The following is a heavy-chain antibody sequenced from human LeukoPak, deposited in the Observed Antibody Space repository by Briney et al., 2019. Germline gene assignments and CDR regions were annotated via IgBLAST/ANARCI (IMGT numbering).Heavy chain of an antibody. CDR1: GFTFSTYS. CDR2: ISHDGSNK. CDR3: ARGVGDNGGKYNWFAP. V-gene: IGHV3-30-3*01. Sequence: GESLRLSCAASGFTFSTYSMHWLRQAPGKGLEWVAVISHDGSNKYYADSVRGRFTISRDNSKNTLYLQMNTLRAEDTAVYYCARGVGDNGGKYNWFAPWGQGTLATVSS. D-gene: IGHD4-23*01. J-gene: IGHJ5*02.